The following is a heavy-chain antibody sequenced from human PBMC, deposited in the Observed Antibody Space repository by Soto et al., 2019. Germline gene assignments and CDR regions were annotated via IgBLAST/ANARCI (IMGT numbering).Heavy chain of an antibody. CDR2: TSTSGST. D-gene: IGHD6-13*01. CDR3: AREPNAAAGPDYYGMDV. V-gene: IGHV4-4*07. CDR1: GGSISSYY. J-gene: IGHJ6*02. Sequence: PSETLSLTCTVSGGSISSYYWSWIRQPAGKGLEWIGRTSTSGSTNYNPSLKSRVTMSVDTSKNQFSLKLSSVTAADTAVYYCAREPNAAAGPDYYGMDVWGQGTTVTVSS.